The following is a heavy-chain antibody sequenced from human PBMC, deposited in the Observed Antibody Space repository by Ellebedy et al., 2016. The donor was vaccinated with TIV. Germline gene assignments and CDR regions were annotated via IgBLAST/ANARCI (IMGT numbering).Heavy chain of an antibody. D-gene: IGHD3-9*01. CDR2: ISGSGGST. V-gene: IGHV3-23*01. Sequence: GGSLRLXCAASGFTFSSYAMSWVRQAPGKGLEWVSAISGSGGSTYYADSVKGRFTISRDNSKNTLYLQMNSLRAEDTAVYYCARDSNETYYDILTGQKRTNDAFDIWGQGTMVTVSS. CDR1: GFTFSSYA. J-gene: IGHJ3*02. CDR3: ARDSNETYYDILTGQKRTNDAFDI.